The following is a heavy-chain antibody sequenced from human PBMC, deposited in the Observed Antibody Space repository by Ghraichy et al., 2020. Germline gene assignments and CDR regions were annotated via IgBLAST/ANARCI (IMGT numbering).Heavy chain of an antibody. J-gene: IGHJ4*02. Sequence: SETLSLTCTVSGGSISISSYYWGWIRQPPGKGLEWIGSFYYSGNTYYTPSLKSRVTISVDTSKNQFSLSLSSVTAADTAVYYCVRRSGTSGWYYADYWGQGTLVTVSS. CDR2: FYYSGNT. V-gene: IGHV4-39*01. D-gene: IGHD6-19*01. CDR1: GGSISISSYY. CDR3: VRRSGTSGWYYADY.